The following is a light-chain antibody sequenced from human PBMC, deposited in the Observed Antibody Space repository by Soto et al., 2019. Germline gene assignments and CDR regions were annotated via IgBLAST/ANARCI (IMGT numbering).Light chain of an antibody. J-gene: IGKJ1*01. CDR1: QSVSDW. CDR3: QQYNSYWT. V-gene: IGKV1-5*01. CDR2: DTS. Sequence: IPMTQSPSTLSASVGDRVTITFRASQSVSDWLAWYQQKPGNPPKLLIYDTSRLESAVPSRFSGSGSGTEFTLTISSLQPDDFATYCCQQYNSYWTFGQGTKVDIK.